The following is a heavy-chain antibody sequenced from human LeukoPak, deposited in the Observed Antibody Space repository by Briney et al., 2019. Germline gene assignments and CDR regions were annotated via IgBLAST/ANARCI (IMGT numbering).Heavy chain of an antibody. D-gene: IGHD6-19*01. CDR2: MFYNGAT. CDR1: GGSISSSDYY. V-gene: IGHV4-39*07. J-gene: IGHJ4*02. Sequence: SETLSLTCSVSGGSISSSDYYWGWIRQPPGKGLEWIGTMFYNGATKSNPSLSSRATMSIDTSKNQFSLKLRSVTAADTAVYYCAREARFALPVVGSGDYWGQGTLVTVSS. CDR3: AREARFALPVVGSGDY.